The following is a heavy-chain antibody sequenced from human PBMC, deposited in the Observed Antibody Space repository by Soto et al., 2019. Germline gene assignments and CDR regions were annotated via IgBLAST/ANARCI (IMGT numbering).Heavy chain of an antibody. Sequence: SETLSLTCTVSGGSLNSSSHYWSWIRQPPGKGLEWIGYIHYFGSTKYNPSLESRVVISVDTSKNQFSLKVPSVTAADAAIYFCARGGSYVGFDSWGQGARVTVSS. D-gene: IGHD1-26*01. J-gene: IGHJ4*02. V-gene: IGHV4-61*01. CDR2: IHYFGST. CDR1: GGSLNSSSHY. CDR3: ARGGSYVGFDS.